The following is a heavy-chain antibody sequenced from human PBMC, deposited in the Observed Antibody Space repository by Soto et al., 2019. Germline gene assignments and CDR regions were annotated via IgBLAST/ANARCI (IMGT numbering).Heavy chain of an antibody. CDR3: ARGGQLWPTACYYYGMDV. V-gene: IGHV1-69*12. CDR1: GGTFSSYA. J-gene: IGHJ6*02. D-gene: IGHD5-18*01. CDR2: IIPIFGTS. Sequence: QVQLVQSGAEVKKPGSSVKVSCKASGGTFSSYAISWVRQAPGQGLEWMGGIIPIFGTSNYAQKVQGRVTITADESTSTAYMELSSLRSEEMAVYYCARGGQLWPTACYYYGMDVWGQGTTVTVSS.